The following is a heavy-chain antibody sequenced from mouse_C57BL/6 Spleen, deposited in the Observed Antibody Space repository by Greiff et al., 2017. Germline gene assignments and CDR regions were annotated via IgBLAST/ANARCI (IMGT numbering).Heavy chain of an antibody. CDR1: GFTFSSYT. Sequence: EVQRVESGGGLVKPGGSLKLSCAASGFTFSSYTMSWVRQTPEKRLEWVATISGGGGNIYYPDSVKGRFTISRDNAKNTLYLQMSSLRSEDTALYYCATYGSSPSYAMDYWGQGTSVTVSS. D-gene: IGHD1-1*01. CDR2: ISGGGGNI. J-gene: IGHJ4*01. V-gene: IGHV5-9*01. CDR3: ATYGSSPSYAMDY.